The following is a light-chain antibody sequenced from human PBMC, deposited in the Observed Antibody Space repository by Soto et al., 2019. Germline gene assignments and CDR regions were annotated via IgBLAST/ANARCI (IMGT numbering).Light chain of an antibody. CDR3: SSYTSSSTLDV. CDR1: SSDVGGYNY. CDR2: DVS. V-gene: IGLV2-14*01. Sequence: QSALTQPASVSGSPGQSITISCTGTSSDVGGYNYVSWYQQHPGKAPKLMIYDVSNRPSGVSDRFSDSKSGNTASLTISGLLAEDEADYYCSSYTSSSTLDVFGTGTKLTVL. J-gene: IGLJ1*01.